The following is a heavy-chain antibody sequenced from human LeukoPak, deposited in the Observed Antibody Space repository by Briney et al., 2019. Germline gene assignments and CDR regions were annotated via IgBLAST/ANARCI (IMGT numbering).Heavy chain of an antibody. CDR3: ITDDYDDYGPDY. CDR2: IKSKTDGGTT. J-gene: IGHJ4*02. Sequence: GGSLRLSCAASGFTFSNAWMSWVRQAPGKGLEWVGRIKSKTDGGTTDYAAPGKGRFTIARDDSKTTLYLQMNSLKIDDTAVYFCITDDYDDYGPDYWGQGTLVTVSS. CDR1: GFTFSNAW. V-gene: IGHV3-15*01. D-gene: IGHD4-17*01.